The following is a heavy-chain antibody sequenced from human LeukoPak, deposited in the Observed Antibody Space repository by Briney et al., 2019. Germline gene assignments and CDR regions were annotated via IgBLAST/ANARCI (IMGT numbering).Heavy chain of an antibody. D-gene: IGHD5-12*01. CDR3: ARDAGNSGYGCDL. CDR2: IRSSSET. V-gene: IGHV3-48*01. J-gene: IGHJ5*02. Sequence: GGSLRLSCAAFGFIFSQHSMNWVRQAPGKGLEWVSHIRSSSETFYADSVKGRFTISRDNARNSLYLQMNNLRGEDTAIYYCARDAGNSGYGCDLWGQGTLVTVSS. CDR1: GFIFSQHS.